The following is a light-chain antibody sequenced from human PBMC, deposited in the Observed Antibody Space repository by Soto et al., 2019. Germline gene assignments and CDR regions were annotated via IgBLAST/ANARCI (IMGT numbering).Light chain of an antibody. CDR1: SSNIGAGYD. J-gene: IGLJ2*01. V-gene: IGLV1-40*01. Sequence: QLVLTQPPSVSGAPGQRVTISCTGSSSNIGAGYDVHWYQQLPGTAPKLLIYGNSNRPSGVPDRFSGSKSGTSASLAITGLQAEDEADYYCQSYDSNLSVVFGGGTKVTAL. CDR2: GNS. CDR3: QSYDSNLSVV.